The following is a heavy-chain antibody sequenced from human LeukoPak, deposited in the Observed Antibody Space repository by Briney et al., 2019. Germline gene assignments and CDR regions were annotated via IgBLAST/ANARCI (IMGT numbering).Heavy chain of an antibody. CDR2: VSGGGATT. CDR1: GFTFSSHA. V-gene: IGHV3-23*01. Sequence: GGSLRLSCAASGFTFSSHAMNWVRQAPGEGLEWVSAVSGGGATTYYADSVKGRFTISRDNSKNTLYLQMRSLRDEDTAVYYCAKVPGYYYDSSGSYFDYWGQGTLVTVPS. J-gene: IGHJ4*02. CDR3: AKVPGYYYDSSGSYFDY. D-gene: IGHD3-22*01.